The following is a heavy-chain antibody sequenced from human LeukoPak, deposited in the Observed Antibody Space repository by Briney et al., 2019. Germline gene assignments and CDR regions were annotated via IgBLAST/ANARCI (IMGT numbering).Heavy chain of an antibody. J-gene: IGHJ3*02. D-gene: IGHD3-3*01. V-gene: IGHV1-8*03. Sequence: ASVKVSCKASGYTFTSYDINWVRQATGQGPEWMGWMNPNSGNTGYAQKFQGRVTITRNTSISTAYMELSSLRSEDTAVYYCARGDGKVLRFLEWSKAFDIWGQGTMVTVSS. CDR2: MNPNSGNT. CDR1: GYTFTSYD. CDR3: ARGDGKVLRFLEWSKAFDI.